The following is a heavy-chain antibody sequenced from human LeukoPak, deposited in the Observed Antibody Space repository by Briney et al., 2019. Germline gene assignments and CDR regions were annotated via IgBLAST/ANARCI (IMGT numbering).Heavy chain of an antibody. Sequence: PGRSLRLSCAASGFTFSSYAMSWVRQAPGKGLEWVSAISGSGGSTYYADSVKGRFTISRDNSKNTLYLQMNSLRAEDTAVYYCAKYAAAGIIYYYYMDVWGKGTTVTVSS. V-gene: IGHV3-23*01. CDR2: ISGSGGST. J-gene: IGHJ6*03. CDR1: GFTFSSYA. D-gene: IGHD6-13*01. CDR3: AKYAAAGIIYYYYMDV.